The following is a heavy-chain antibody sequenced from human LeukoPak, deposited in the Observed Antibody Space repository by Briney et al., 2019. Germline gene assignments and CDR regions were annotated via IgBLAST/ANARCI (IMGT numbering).Heavy chain of an antibody. J-gene: IGHJ4*02. CDR3: ARVVAPTTVVTHGSFDY. D-gene: IGHD4-23*01. CDR2: INPSGGST. CDR1: GYTFTGYY. Sequence: ASVKVSCKASGYTFTGYYMHWVRQAPGQGLEWMGIINPSGGSTSYAQKFQGRVTMTRDTSTSTVYMELSSLRSEDTAVYYCARVVAPTTVVTHGSFDYWGQGTLVTVSS. V-gene: IGHV1-46*01.